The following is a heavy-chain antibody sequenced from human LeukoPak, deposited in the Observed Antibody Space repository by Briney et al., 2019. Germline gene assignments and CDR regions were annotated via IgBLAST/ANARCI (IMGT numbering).Heavy chain of an antibody. J-gene: IGHJ6*02. CDR2: ISSSGSTI. V-gene: IGHV3-11*01. D-gene: IGHD2-15*01. CDR3: AKDISNYYYGLDV. CDR1: GFTFSDYY. Sequence: GGSLRLSCAASGFTFSDYYMSWIRQAPGKGLEWVSYISSSGSTIYYAASVKGRFTISRDKAKNSLYLQMNSLRADDTAVYYCAKDISNYYYGLDVWGQGTTVTVSS.